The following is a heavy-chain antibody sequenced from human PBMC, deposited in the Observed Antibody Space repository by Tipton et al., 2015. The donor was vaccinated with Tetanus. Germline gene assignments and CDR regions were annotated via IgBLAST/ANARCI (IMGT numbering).Heavy chain of an antibody. CDR3: ARLSRKYYYDSSGYSPFFDY. CDR2: ISYDGSNK. Sequence: SLRLSCAASGFTFSSYGMHWVRQAPGKGLEWVAVISYDGSNKYYADSVKGRFTISRDNSKNTLYLQMNSLRAEDTAVYYCARLSRKYYYDSSGYSPFFDYWGQGTLVTVSS. V-gene: IGHV3-30*03. CDR1: GFTFSSYG. J-gene: IGHJ4*02. D-gene: IGHD3-22*01.